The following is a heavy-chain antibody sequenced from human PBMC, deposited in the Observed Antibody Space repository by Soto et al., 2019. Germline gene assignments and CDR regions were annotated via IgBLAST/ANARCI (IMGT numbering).Heavy chain of an antibody. CDR2: ISGSGGST. CDR1: GFTFSSYA. Sequence: EVQLLESGGGLVQRGGSLRLSCTASGFTFSSYAMSWVRQAPGKGLEWVSAISGSGGSTYYADSVKGRFTISRDNSKNTLYLQMNSLRAEDTAVYYCAKSERFWSGYFLWGQGTLVTVSS. J-gene: IGHJ4*02. CDR3: AKSERFWSGYFL. D-gene: IGHD3-3*01. V-gene: IGHV3-23*01.